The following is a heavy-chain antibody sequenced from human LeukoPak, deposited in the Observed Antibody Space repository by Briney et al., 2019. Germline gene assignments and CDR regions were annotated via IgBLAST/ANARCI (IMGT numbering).Heavy chain of an antibody. CDR3: VRDRISYCSGGSCRFEYFQH. Sequence: GGSLRLSCAASGFSFSNFAMYWVRQAPGKGLEWVAVISYDGKNTYYTDSVKGRFTNSRDNSKNTLYLQMNSLRSEDTAMYYCVRDRISYCSGGSCRFEYFQHWGQGTLVTVSS. J-gene: IGHJ1*01. CDR1: GFSFSNFA. D-gene: IGHD2-15*01. CDR2: ISYDGKNT. V-gene: IGHV3-30*04.